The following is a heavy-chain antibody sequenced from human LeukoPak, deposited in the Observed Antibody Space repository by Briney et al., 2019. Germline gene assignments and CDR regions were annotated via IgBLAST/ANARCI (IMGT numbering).Heavy chain of an antibody. Sequence: GGSLRLSCAASGFTFGSYWMRWVRQAPGKGLEWVANIKQDGSEKYYVDSVKGRFTVSRDNAKNSLYLQMNSLRAEDTAVYYCARDRGWYGLDYWGQGTLVTVSS. D-gene: IGHD6-19*01. J-gene: IGHJ4*02. CDR1: GFTFGSYW. CDR3: ARDRGWYGLDY. V-gene: IGHV3-7*01. CDR2: IKQDGSEK.